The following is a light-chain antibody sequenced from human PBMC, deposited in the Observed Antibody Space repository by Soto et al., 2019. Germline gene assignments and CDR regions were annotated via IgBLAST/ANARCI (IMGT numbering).Light chain of an antibody. Sequence: DIQMTQSPSSLSASVGDRVTITCRSSQSIRSYLNWYQQKPGKAPKLLIYAASSLQSGVPSRFSGSGSGTDFTLNISSLQPDDFATYYCQQSYSTLFTFGPGTKVDIK. CDR3: QQSYSTLFT. CDR2: AAS. J-gene: IGKJ3*01. V-gene: IGKV1-39*01. CDR1: QSIRSY.